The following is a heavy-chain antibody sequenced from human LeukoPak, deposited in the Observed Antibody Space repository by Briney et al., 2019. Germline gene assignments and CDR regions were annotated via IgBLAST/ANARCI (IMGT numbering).Heavy chain of an antibody. V-gene: IGHV3-20*01. CDR2: INWNGGST. J-gene: IGHJ4*02. CDR1: GFTFDDYG. Sequence: GGSLRLSCAASGFTFDDYGMSWVRQAPGKGLEWVSGINWNGGSTGYADSVKGRFTISRDNAKNSLYLQMNSLRAEDTALYHCARGNCSGGSCNFDYWGQGTLVTVSS. CDR3: ARGNCSGGSCNFDY. D-gene: IGHD2-15*01.